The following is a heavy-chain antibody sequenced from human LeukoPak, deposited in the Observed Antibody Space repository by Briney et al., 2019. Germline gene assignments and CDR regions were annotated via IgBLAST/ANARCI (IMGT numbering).Heavy chain of an antibody. CDR2: INHSGST. J-gene: IGHJ6*03. CDR3: ARGRIAAAGTDYMDV. D-gene: IGHD6-13*01. Sequence: SETLSLTCAVYGGSFSGYYWRWIRQPPGKGLEWIGEINHSGSTNYNPSLKSRVTISVDTSKNQFSLKLSSVTAADTAVYYCARGRIAAAGTDYMDVWGKGTTVTVSS. V-gene: IGHV4-34*01. CDR1: GGSFSGYY.